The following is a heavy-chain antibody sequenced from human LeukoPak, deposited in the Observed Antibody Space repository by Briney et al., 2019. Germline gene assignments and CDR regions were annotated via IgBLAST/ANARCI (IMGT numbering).Heavy chain of an antibody. Sequence: PSETLSLTCTVSGGSISSYYWSWIRQPPGNGLEWIGYIYYSGSTNYNPSLKSRVTISVDTSKNQFSLKLSSVTAADTAVYYCARHHDSSGYYFYWGQGTLVTVSS. J-gene: IGHJ4*02. D-gene: IGHD3-22*01. CDR1: GGSISSYY. CDR3: ARHHDSSGYYFY. V-gene: IGHV4-59*08. CDR2: IYYSGST.